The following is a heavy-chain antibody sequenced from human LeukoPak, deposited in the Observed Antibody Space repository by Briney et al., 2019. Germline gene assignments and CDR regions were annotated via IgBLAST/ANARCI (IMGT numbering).Heavy chain of an antibody. Sequence: GGSLRLSCAVCGITLSNYGMSWVRQAPGKGLEWVAGIRGSGGSTNCADSVKGRFPISRDNPKNTLYLQMNSLRAEDTAVYFCAKRGVVIRVVLVGFHKEAYYFDSWGQGALVTVSS. V-gene: IGHV3-23*01. J-gene: IGHJ4*02. CDR3: AKRGVVIRVVLVGFHKEAYYFDS. D-gene: IGHD3-10*01. CDR2: IRGSGGST. CDR1: GITLSNYG.